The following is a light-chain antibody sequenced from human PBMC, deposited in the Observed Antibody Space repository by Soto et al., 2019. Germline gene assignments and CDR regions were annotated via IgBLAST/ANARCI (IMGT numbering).Light chain of an antibody. Sequence: ETVMTQSPATLSVSPGERATLSCRASQSVSSNLAWYQQKPGQPPRLLIYDASTRATGIPARFSGSGSVTEFTLPISSRQSADFSVFYCQQYNNWPPWTFGQGTKVEIK. CDR1: QSVSSN. V-gene: IGKV3-15*01. CDR2: DAS. J-gene: IGKJ1*01. CDR3: QQYNNWPPWT.